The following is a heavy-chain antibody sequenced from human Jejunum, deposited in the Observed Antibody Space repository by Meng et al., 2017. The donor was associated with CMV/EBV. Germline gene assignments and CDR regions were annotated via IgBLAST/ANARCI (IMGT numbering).Heavy chain of an antibody. CDR2: IRGNGGSA. J-gene: IGHJ6*02. D-gene: IGHD3-3*01. Sequence: TFSGYTMTWVRQAPGKGLEWVSRIRGNGGSAAYADSVQDRFTIFRDNSQNTLYLQMNSLRAEDTAVYYCARDRKRLLEWLNFGMDVWGQGTTVTVSS. V-gene: IGHV3-23*01. CDR1: TFSGYT. CDR3: ARDRKRLLEWLNFGMDV.